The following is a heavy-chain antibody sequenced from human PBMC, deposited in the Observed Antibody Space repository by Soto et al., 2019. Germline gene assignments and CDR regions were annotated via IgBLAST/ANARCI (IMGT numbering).Heavy chain of an antibody. CDR2: INPSGGST. J-gene: IGHJ5*02. D-gene: IGHD3-22*01. CDR3: AGGLYYYDSSGSSDWFDP. V-gene: IGHV1-46*01. CDR1: GYTFTSYY. Sequence: QVQLVQSGAEVKKPGASVKVSCKASGYTFTSYYMHWVRQAPGQGLAWMGIINPSGGSTSYAQKFQGRVTMTRDTTTSTAYMELSSLRSADTAVYYCAGGLYYYDSSGSSDWFDPWGQGTLVTVSS.